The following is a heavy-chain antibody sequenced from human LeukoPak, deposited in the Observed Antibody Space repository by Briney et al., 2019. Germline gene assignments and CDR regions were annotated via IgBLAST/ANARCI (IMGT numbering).Heavy chain of an antibody. J-gene: IGHJ4*02. CDR2: IYTSGST. D-gene: IGHD3-22*01. CDR1: GGSISSYY. CDR3: ARDTYYYDSSGKYYFDY. Sequence: PSETLSLTCTVSGGSISSYYWSWIRQPAGKGLEWIGRIYTSGSTNYNPSLKSRVTMSADTSKNQFSLKLSSVTAADTAVYYCARDTYYYDSSGKYYFDYWGQGTLVTVSS. V-gene: IGHV4-4*07.